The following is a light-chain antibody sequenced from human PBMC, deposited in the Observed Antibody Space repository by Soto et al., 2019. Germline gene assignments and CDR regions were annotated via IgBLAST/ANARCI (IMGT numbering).Light chain of an antibody. CDR1: QNISRF. J-gene: IGKJ4*01. CDR2: AAS. CDR3: QQSDNKPPALT. V-gene: IGKV1-39*01. Sequence: DIQMTQSPSSLSASVGDRVTITCRASQNISRFLNWYQQKAGKAPKILIFAASSLQSGVPSRFSGSGSGTEFTLTISSLQPEDFATYYCQQSDNKPPALTFGGGTKVEIK.